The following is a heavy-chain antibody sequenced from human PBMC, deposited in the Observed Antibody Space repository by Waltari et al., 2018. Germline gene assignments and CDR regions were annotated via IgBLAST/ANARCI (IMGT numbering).Heavy chain of an antibody. Sequence: QVQLQQWGAGLLKPSETLSLTCAVYGGSFSGYYWSWFRQPPGKGLEWIGEINHSGSTNYNPSLKSRVTISVDTSKNQFSLKLSSVTAADTAVYYCAIDYYDSSGYGLWGQGTLVTVSS. CDR1: GGSFSGYY. CDR3: AIDYYDSSGYGL. J-gene: IGHJ4*02. CDR2: INHSGST. V-gene: IGHV4-34*01. D-gene: IGHD3-22*01.